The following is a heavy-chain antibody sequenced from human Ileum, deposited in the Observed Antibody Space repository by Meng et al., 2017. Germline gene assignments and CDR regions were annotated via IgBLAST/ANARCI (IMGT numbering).Heavy chain of an antibody. CDR1: GLTLRNYW. CDR3: AISDWFDP. V-gene: IGHV3-74*01. D-gene: IGHD3-16*02. CDR2: IKYDGTST. Sequence: EVQLVESGGGLVQPWWSLRLSRVVSGLTLRNYWMHWVRQVPGKGLVWVSRIKYDGTSTYYADSVRGRFTISRDNAKNTLYLQMNSLRAEDTAVYYCAISDWFDPWGQGTLVTVSS. J-gene: IGHJ5*02.